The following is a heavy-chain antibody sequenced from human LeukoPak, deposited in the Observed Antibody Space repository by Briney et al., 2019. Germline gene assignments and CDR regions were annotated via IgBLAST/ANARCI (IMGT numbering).Heavy chain of an antibody. CDR1: GFTFSSYA. Sequence: GGSLRLSCAASGFTFSSYAMSWVRLAPGKGLEWVSAISGSGGSTYYADSVKGRFTISRDNSKNTLYLQMNSLRAEDTAVYYCAKDNVYYDSSGYYNWFDPWGQGTLVTVSS. J-gene: IGHJ5*02. V-gene: IGHV3-23*01. CDR2: ISGSGGST. D-gene: IGHD3-22*01. CDR3: AKDNVYYDSSGYYNWFDP.